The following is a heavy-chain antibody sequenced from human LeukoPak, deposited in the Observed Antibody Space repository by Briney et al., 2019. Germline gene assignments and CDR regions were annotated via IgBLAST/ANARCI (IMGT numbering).Heavy chain of an antibody. CDR1: GYTFTSYG. D-gene: IGHD3-22*01. CDR2: ISAYNGNT. CDR3: ARDQGYYDSSGSD. V-gene: IGHV1-18*01. Sequence: ASVKVSCKASGYTFTSYGISWVRQAPGQGLEWMGWISAYNGNTNYAQKLQGRVTMTTDTSTSTAYTELRSLRSDDTAVYYCARDQGYYDSSGSDWGQGTLVTVS. J-gene: IGHJ4*02.